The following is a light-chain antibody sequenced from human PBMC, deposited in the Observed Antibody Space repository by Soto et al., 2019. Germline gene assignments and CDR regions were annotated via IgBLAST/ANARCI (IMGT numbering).Light chain of an antibody. J-gene: IGKJ2*01. CDR1: QSVSSSY. CDR3: QQYGSSPPYT. Sequence: EIVLTQSPGTLSLSPGERATLSCRASQSVSSSYLAWYQQKPGQAPRLLIYGASSRATGIPDRFSGSGSGTDFALTISRLEPEEIEVDYCQQYGSSPPYTFGQGTKLEIK. V-gene: IGKV3-20*01. CDR2: GAS.